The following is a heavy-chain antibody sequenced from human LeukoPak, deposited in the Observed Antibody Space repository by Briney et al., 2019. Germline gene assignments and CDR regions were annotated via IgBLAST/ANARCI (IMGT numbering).Heavy chain of an antibody. CDR2: IYENGGTT. J-gene: IGHJ4*02. Sequence: GGSLRLSCVGSGFTFRSHAMSWVRQAPEKGLEFVSGIYENGGTTYYADSVKGRFSISRDNSKNTLYLQMDSLRGEDTAVYYCAKDFRIGYSAHFDYWGQGALVTVS. CDR1: GFTFRSHA. D-gene: IGHD2-21*01. CDR3: AKDFRIGYSAHFDY. V-gene: IGHV3-23*01.